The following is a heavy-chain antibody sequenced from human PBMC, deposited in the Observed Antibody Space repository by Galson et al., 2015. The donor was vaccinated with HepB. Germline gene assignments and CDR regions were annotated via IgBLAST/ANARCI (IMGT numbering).Heavy chain of an antibody. CDR2: IKADGSEK. Sequence: SLRLSCAASGFTFSSHWMSGVRQAPGKGLEWVATIKADGSEKYYVGSVKGLFIISRDNTKNLLYLEMNSLTAEETAMYYCARKYLRGQGALVAVSS. CDR1: GFTFSSHW. D-gene: IGHD2/OR15-2a*01. V-gene: IGHV3-7*02. J-gene: IGHJ1*01. CDR3: ARKYL.